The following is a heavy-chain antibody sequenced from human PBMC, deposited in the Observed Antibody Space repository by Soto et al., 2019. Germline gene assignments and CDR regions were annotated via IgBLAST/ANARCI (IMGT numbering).Heavy chain of an antibody. CDR2: VTPYKADT. V-gene: IGHV1-18*04. Sequence: QAPLVQSGAEVKKSGASVRVSCKASGYTLTNYGVTWVRKAPGQGLEWLGRVTPYKADTNSAQNLQGRVTMATDTSTNTAYLELRSLRSDDTAVYFCATDGPLNSGNLYAFDIWGQGTMVTVSA. J-gene: IGHJ3*02. CDR1: GYTLTNYG. D-gene: IGHD5-12*01. CDR3: ATDGPLNSGNLYAFDI.